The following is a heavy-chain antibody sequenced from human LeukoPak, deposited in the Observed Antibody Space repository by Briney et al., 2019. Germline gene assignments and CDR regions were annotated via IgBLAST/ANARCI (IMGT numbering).Heavy chain of an antibody. CDR2: IDPSGMST. V-gene: IGHV1-46*01. Sequence: ASVKVSCKASGHTFSTHYMHWVRQAPGQGLEWMGVIDPSGMSTSYAQKFQGRVTMTRDTSISTAYMELSRLRSDDTAVYYCARGELELYFDYWGQGTLVTVSS. D-gene: IGHD1-7*01. CDR1: GHTFSTHY. CDR3: ARGELELYFDY. J-gene: IGHJ4*02.